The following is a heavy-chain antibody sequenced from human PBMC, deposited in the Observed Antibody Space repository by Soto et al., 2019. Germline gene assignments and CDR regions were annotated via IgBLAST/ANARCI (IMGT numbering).Heavy chain of an antibody. Sequence: GGSLRLSCAASGFTFSGSAMHWVRQASGKGLEWVGRIRSKANSYATAYAASVKGRFTISRDDSKNTAYLQMNSLKTEDTAVYYCTRLAAAEVYWGQGTLVTVSS. CDR3: TRLAAAEVY. CDR1: GFTFSGSA. V-gene: IGHV3-73*01. D-gene: IGHD6-13*01. J-gene: IGHJ4*02. CDR2: IRSKANSYAT.